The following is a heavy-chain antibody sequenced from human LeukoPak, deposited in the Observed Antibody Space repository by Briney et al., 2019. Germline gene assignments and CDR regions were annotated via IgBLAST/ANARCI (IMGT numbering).Heavy chain of an antibody. V-gene: IGHV1-2*02. D-gene: IGHD4-17*01. J-gene: IGHJ5*02. Sequence: GASVKVSCKAYGYRFRDHYIHWVRQAPGQGREYLGWINPNSGGTNYAQKFQGRVTLTRDTSIDTAYIRLHSLTSDDTAVYYCARGYFGDYVLDTWGQGALITVSS. CDR2: INPNSGGT. CDR1: GYRFRDHY. CDR3: ARGYFGDYVLDT.